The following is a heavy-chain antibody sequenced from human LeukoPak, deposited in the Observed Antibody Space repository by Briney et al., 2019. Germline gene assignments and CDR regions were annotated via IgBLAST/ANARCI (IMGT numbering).Heavy chain of an antibody. J-gene: IGHJ4*02. Sequence: PGGSLRLSCAASGFTVSSNYMSWVRQAPGKGLEWVSVIYSGDSTYYADSVKGRFTISRDNSKNTLYLQMNSLRVEDTAMYYCARDSYRSSTSCYDYWGQGTLVTVSS. CDR3: ARDSYRSSTSCYDY. D-gene: IGHD2-2*01. CDR2: IYSGDST. CDR1: GFTVSSNY. V-gene: IGHV3-53*01.